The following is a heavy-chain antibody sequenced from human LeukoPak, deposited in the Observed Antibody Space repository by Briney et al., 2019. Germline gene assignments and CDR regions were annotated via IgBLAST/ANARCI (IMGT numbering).Heavy chain of an antibody. V-gene: IGHV4-39*01. J-gene: IGHJ6*03. CDR2: IYYSGST. Sequence: SETLSLTCTISGGSISSSSYYWGWIRQPPGKGLEWIGSIYYSGSTYYNPPLKSRVTISVDTSKNQFSLKLSSVTAADTAVYYCAQLSGYTYSGYGPTYYYYYYMDVWGKGTTVTVSS. CDR3: AQLSGYTYSGYGPTYYYYYYMDV. CDR1: GGSISSSSYY. D-gene: IGHD5-12*01.